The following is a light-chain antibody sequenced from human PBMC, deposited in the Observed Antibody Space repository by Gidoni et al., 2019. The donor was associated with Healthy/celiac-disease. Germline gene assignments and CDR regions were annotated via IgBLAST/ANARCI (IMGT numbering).Light chain of an antibody. CDR2: GNS. CDR3: QSYDSSLSGDVV. CDR1: IGAGYD. Sequence: QSVLTQPPSVSGAPGQRVTISNIGAGYDVHWYQQLPGTAPKLLIYGNSNRPSGVPDRFSGSKSGTSASLAITGLQAEDEADYYFQSYDSSLSGDVVFGGGTKLTVL. J-gene: IGLJ2*01. V-gene: IGLV1-40*01.